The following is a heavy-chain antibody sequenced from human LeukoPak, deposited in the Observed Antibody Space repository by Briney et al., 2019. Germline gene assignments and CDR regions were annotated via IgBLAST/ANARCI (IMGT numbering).Heavy chain of an antibody. V-gene: IGHV6-1*01. CDR2: TYYRSKWYN. CDR1: GDSVSSNSAA. CDR3: ARVVGYSSGGSCYDNWFDP. J-gene: IGHJ5*02. Sequence: SQTLSLTCAISGDSVSSNSAAWNWIRQSPSRGLEWLGRTYYRSKWYNDYAVSVKGRITINPDTSKNQFSLQLSSVTPEDTAVYYCARVVGYSSGGSCYDNWFDPWGQGTLVTVSS. D-gene: IGHD2-15*01.